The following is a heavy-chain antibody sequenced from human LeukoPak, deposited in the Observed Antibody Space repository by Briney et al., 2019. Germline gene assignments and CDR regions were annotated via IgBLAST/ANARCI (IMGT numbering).Heavy chain of an antibody. J-gene: IGHJ5*02. CDR3: AKGYTNGVNQEVWLDP. CDR2: MHYTGNT. Sequence: SETPSLTCTVSGDSFSSRSYSWGWIRQPPGKGLEWIGSMHYTGNTDYNPSLKSRLTMSVDTSKNQFSLKLSSVTAADTAVYFCAKGYTNGVNQEVWLDPWGQGTLVTVSS. V-gene: IGHV4-39*07. CDR1: GDSFSSRSYS. D-gene: IGHD2-8*01.